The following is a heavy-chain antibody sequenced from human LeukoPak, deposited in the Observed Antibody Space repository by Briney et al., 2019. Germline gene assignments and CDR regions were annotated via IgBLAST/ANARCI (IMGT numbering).Heavy chain of an antibody. CDR2: FDPEDGET. CDR3: ARGGATGGYSTPNWFDP. J-gene: IGHJ5*02. D-gene: IGHD2-15*01. V-gene: IGHV1-24*01. Sequence: ASVKVSCKVSGYTLTELSMHWVRQAPGKGLEWMGGFDPEDGETIYAQKFQGRVTMTEDTSTDTAYMELSSLRSEDTAVYYCARGGATGGYSTPNWFDPWGQGTLVTVSS. CDR1: GYTLTELS.